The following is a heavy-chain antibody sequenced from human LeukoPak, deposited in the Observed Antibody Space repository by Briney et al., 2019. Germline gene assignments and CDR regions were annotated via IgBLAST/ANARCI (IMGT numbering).Heavy chain of an antibody. CDR3: ARTPPRYSSTWSLGYFDY. Sequence: SETLSLTCTVSGGSMSSYYWSWIRQPPGKGLEWIGCIYYTGSTSYNPSLKSRVTISVDTSKNQFSLQLNSVTAADTAVYYCARTPPRYSSTWSLGYFDYWGQGTLVTVSS. D-gene: IGHD6-13*01. CDR1: GGSMSSYY. CDR2: IYYTGST. V-gene: IGHV4-59*01. J-gene: IGHJ4*02.